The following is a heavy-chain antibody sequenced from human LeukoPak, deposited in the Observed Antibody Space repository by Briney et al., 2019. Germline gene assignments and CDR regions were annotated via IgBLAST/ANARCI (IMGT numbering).Heavy chain of an antibody. Sequence: GGSLRLSCTASGFTFGDYALSWVRQAPGKGLDWVGFIRSKGYGGTTEYAASVKGRFTISRDDSKSIAYLQMNSLKTEDTAVYYCTTGVTTFEYWGQGIRVTVSS. V-gene: IGHV3-49*04. J-gene: IGHJ4*02. CDR3: TTGVTTFEY. CDR2: IRSKGYGGTT. D-gene: IGHD4-17*01. CDR1: GFTFGDYA.